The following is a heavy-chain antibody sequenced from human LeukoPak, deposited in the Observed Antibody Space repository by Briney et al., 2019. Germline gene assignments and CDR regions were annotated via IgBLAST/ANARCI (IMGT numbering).Heavy chain of an antibody. V-gene: IGHV4-4*07. CDR3: ARERALYCSSTSCHYNWFDP. D-gene: IGHD2-2*01. J-gene: IGHJ5*02. Sequence: SETLSLTCTVSGGSISSYYWSWIRQPAGEGLEWIGRIYTSGSTNYNPSLKSRVTMSVDTSKNQFSLKLSSVTAADTAVYYCARERALYCSSTSCHYNWFDPWGQGTLVTVSS. CDR1: GGSISSYY. CDR2: IYTSGST.